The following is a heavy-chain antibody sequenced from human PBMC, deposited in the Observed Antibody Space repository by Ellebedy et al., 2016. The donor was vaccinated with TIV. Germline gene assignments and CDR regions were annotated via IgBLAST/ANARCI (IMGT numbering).Heavy chain of an antibody. J-gene: IGHJ3*01. CDR1: GFTFSTYG. D-gene: IGHD1-26*01. CDR3: ARRLYSGDAFDV. Sequence: PGGSLRLSCAASGFTFSTYGMNWVRQAPGKGLEWVSYISSSSSNIDYADSVEGRFTISRDDDKNSLYLQMNSLRHEDTAVYYCARRLYSGDAFDVWGQGTLVTVSS. CDR2: ISSSSSNI. V-gene: IGHV3-48*02.